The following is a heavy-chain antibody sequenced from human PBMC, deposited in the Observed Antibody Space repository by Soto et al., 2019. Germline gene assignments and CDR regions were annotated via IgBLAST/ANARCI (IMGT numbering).Heavy chain of an antibody. D-gene: IGHD1-26*01. CDR2: IYYSGST. CDR3: ARVVQSLSDWFDP. CDR1: GGSVSSGSYY. V-gene: IGHV4-61*01. Sequence: PSETLSLTCTVSGGSVSSGSYYWSWIRQPPGKGLEWIGYIYYSGSTNYNPSLKSRVTISVDTSKNQFSLKLSSVTAADTAVYYCARVVQSLSDWFDPWGQGTLVTVSS. J-gene: IGHJ5*02.